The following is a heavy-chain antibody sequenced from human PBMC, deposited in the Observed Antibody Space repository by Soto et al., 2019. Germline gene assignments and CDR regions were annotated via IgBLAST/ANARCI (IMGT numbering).Heavy chain of an antibody. V-gene: IGHV3-23*01. Sequence: LRLSCAASGFTFSSYAMNWVRQAPGQGLEWVSFISGSGGTTYYADSVKGRFTISRDKSKSTLFLQMDSLRAEDTAMYYCAKDPPSSSSNSFDIWGQGTMVTVSS. CDR1: GFTFSSYA. J-gene: IGHJ3*02. CDR2: ISGSGGTT. D-gene: IGHD2-2*01. CDR3: AKDPPSSSSNSFDI.